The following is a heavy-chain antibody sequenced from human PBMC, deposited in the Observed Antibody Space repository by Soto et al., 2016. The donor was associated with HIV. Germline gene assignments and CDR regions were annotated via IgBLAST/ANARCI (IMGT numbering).Heavy chain of an antibody. Sequence: QVQLQESGPGLVKPSQTLSLSCPVSGVSINSGGHYWSWIRQHPGKGLEWIGYILHTGTTHYNPSLKSRVTMSIDTSKNQFSLRLTSVTAADTALYFCARGLNYFDNSGYQHNWFTTWGQGTLVTGLL. CDR1: GVSINSGGHY. CDR2: ILHTGTT. V-gene: IGHV4-31*03. D-gene: IGHD3-22*01. J-gene: IGHJ5*02. CDR3: ARGLNYFDNSGYQHNWFTT.